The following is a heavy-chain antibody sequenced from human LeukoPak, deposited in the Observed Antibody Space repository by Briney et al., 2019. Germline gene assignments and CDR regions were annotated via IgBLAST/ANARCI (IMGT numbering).Heavy chain of an antibody. CDR3: AGGPIVPYFDY. D-gene: IGHD1-26*01. CDR1: GFTFSSYE. V-gene: IGHV3-48*03. J-gene: IGHJ4*02. CDR2: ISSSGSTI. Sequence: GGSLRLSCAASGFTFSSYEMNWVRQAPGKGLEWVSYISSSGSTIYHADSVKGRFTISRDNAKNSLYLQMNSLRAEDTAVYYCAGGPIVPYFDYWGQGTLVTVSS.